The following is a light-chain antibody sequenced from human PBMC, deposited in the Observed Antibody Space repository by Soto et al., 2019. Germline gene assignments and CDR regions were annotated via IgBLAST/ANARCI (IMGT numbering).Light chain of an antibody. Sequence: SYELTQPPSVSVAPGKTARLTCGESDIGSKSVHWYQQKPGQAPVLVIYYDRHRPSGIPERFSGSNSGNTATLTISRVEAGDEADYYCQVWDSGSDDVVFGGGTKLTVL. CDR3: QVWDSGSDDVV. CDR1: DIGSKS. J-gene: IGLJ2*01. CDR2: YDR. V-gene: IGLV3-21*04.